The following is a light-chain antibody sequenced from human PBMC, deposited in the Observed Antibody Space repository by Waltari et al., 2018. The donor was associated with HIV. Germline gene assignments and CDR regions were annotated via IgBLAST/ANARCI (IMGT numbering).Light chain of an antibody. CDR2: AVT. CDR1: SSDVGAYNL. J-gene: IGLJ2*01. Sequence: QSALTQPASVSGSPGQSITISCTGTSSDVGAYNLFTWYQQHAGKAPKLMIFAVTQRTSGVSVRFSGSRSGNTASLTISGLQADDEGDYYCCSYTGTGVVFGGGTKLTVL. CDR3: CSYTGTGVV. V-gene: IGLV2-23*02.